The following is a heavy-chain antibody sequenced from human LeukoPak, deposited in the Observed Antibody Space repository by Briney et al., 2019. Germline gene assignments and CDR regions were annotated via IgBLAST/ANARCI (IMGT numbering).Heavy chain of an antibody. V-gene: IGHV1-18*01. Sequence: AASVKVSCKASGYTFTSYVISSVRQSPGHGIKCMGWISAYNGNTNYAQKLQGRVTMTTDTSTSTAYVELRSLRSDDTAVYYCARGPPYSSSWYGGAPFDYWGQGTLVTVSS. CDR2: ISAYNGNT. CDR3: ARGPPYSSSWYGGAPFDY. J-gene: IGHJ4*02. D-gene: IGHD6-13*01. CDR1: GYTFTSYV.